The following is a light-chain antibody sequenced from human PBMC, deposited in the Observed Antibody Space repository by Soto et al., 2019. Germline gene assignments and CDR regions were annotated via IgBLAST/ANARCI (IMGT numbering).Light chain of an antibody. CDR1: QSVSSSY. CDR3: QQCGSSSWT. V-gene: IGKV3-20*01. CDR2: GAS. J-gene: IGKJ1*01. Sequence: EIVLTQSPGTLSLSPGERATLSCRASQSVSSSYLAWYQQKPGQAPRLLIYGASSRATGIPDRFSGSGSGTDCTLTISRLEPEDFAVYYCQQCGSSSWTFGQGTKVEIK.